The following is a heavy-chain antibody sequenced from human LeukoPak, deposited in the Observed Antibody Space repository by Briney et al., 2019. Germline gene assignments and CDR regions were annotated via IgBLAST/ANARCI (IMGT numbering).Heavy chain of an antibody. J-gene: IGHJ4*02. V-gene: IGHV4-4*02. CDR2: IYHSGRT. Sequence: SGTLSLTCTVSGGSISSSTWWSWVRQPPGKGLEWIGEIYHSGRTNFNPSLKNRVTISVDKSKNQFSLRLNSVTAADTAVYYCARVQFSSGSLDYWGQGTLVTVSS. CDR1: GGSISSSTW. D-gene: IGHD6-19*01. CDR3: ARVQFSSGSLDY.